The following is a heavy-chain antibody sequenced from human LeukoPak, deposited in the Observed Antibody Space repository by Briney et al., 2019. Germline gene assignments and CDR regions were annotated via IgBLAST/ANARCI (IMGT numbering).Heavy chain of an antibody. V-gene: IGHV4-4*02. CDR2: IYHSGST. CDR3: ARHDPIVGTPDAFDI. D-gene: IGHD1-26*01. J-gene: IGHJ3*02. CDR1: GGSISSSNW. Sequence: PSQTLSLTCAVSGGSISSSNWWSWVRQPPGKGLEWIGEIYHSGSTNYNPSLKSRVTISVDKSKNQFSLKLSSVTAADTAVYYCARHDPIVGTPDAFDIWGQGTMVTVSS.